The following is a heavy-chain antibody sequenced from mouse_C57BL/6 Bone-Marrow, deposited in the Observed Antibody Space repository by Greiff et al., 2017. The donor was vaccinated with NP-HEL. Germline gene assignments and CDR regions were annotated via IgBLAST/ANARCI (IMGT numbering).Heavy chain of an antibody. V-gene: IGHV5-17*01. Sequence: DVMLVESGGGLVKPGGSLKLSCAASGFTFSDYGMHWVRQAPEKGLEWVAYISSGSSTIYYADTVKGRFTISRDNAKNTLFLQMTSLRSEDTAMYYCARKDGSRWFAYWGQGTLVTVSA. CDR3: ARKDGSRWFAY. D-gene: IGHD1-1*01. CDR1: GFTFSDYG. CDR2: ISSGSSTI. J-gene: IGHJ3*01.